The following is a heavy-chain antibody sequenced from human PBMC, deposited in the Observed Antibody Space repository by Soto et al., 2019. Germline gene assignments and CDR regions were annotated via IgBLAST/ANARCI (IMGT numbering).Heavy chain of an antibody. J-gene: IGHJ4*02. CDR2: IYYSGTT. V-gene: IGHV4-39*01. D-gene: IGHD5-12*01. CDR1: GCSIKLGFCY. Sequence: SETLSLTCTFSGCSIKLGFCYWGWIRQPPGRGLEWVATIYYSGTTYYNPSLKSRLTISLDTSRNQFSLDLTSVTAADTAVYYCARLAYSHYSTWGQGTLVTVSS. CDR3: ARLAYSHYST.